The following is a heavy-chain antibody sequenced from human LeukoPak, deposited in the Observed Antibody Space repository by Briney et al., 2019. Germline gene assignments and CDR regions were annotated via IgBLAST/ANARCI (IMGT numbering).Heavy chain of an antibody. V-gene: IGHV4-59*01. D-gene: IGHD2-2*01. CDR2: IYYSGST. CDR3: ARDFTPYCSSTSCSWFDP. Sequence: SETLSLTCTVSGGSISGYYWSWIRQPPGKGLEWIGYIYYSGSTNYNPSLKSRVTISVDTSKNQFSLKLSSVTAADTAVYYCARDFTPYCSSTSCSWFDPWGQGTLVTVSS. CDR1: GGSISGYY. J-gene: IGHJ5*02.